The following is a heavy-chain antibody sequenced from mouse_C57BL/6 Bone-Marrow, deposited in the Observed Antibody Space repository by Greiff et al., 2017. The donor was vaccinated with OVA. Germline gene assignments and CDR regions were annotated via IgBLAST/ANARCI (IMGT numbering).Heavy chain of an antibody. CDR3: ARCGGLRRVRDCDV. Sequence: QVQLQQPGAELVKPGASVKLSCKASGYTFTSYWMHWVKQRPGRGLEWIGRIDPNSGGTKYNEKFKSKATLTVDKPSSTAYMQLSTLTSEDYGVYDCARCGGLRRVRDCDVWGTGATVTVAS. V-gene: IGHV1-72*01. J-gene: IGHJ1*03. CDR2: IDPNSGGT. CDR1: GYTFTSYW. D-gene: IGHD2-4*01.